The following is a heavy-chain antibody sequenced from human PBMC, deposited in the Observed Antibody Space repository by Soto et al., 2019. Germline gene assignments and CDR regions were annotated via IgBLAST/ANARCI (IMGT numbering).Heavy chain of an antibody. D-gene: IGHD4-4*01. CDR2: ISSSGSTI. CDR1: GFTFSDYY. V-gene: IGHV3-11*01. Sequence: PGGSLRLSCAASGFTFSDYYRSWIRQAPGKGLEWVSYISSSGSTIYYADSVKGRFTISRDNAKNSLYLQMNSLRAEDTAVYYCARWDYSNYEGYGMDVWGQGTTVTVYS. CDR3: ARWDYSNYEGYGMDV. J-gene: IGHJ6*02.